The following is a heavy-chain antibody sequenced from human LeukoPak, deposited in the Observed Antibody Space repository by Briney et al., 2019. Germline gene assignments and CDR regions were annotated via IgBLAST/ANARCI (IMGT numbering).Heavy chain of an antibody. V-gene: IGHV4-34*01. D-gene: IGHD3-3*01. J-gene: IGHJ6*02. CDR2: INHSGST. CDR1: GGSFSGYY. Sequence: SETLSLTCAVYGGSFSGYYWSWIRQPPGKGLEWIGEINHSGSTNYNPSLKSRVTISVDTSKNQFSPKLSSVTAADTAVYYCARGRYYDFWSGYSEYYYGMDVWGQGTTVTVSS. CDR3: ARGRYYDFWSGYSEYYYGMDV.